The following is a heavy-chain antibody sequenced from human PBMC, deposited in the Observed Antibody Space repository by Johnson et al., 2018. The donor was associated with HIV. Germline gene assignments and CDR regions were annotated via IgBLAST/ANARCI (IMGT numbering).Heavy chain of an antibody. CDR2: IRYDGSNK. D-gene: IGHD4-11*01. CDR1: GFTFSSYG. Sequence: QVQLLESGGGVVQPGGSLRLSCAASGFTFSSYGMHWVRQAPGKGLEWVAFIRYDGSNKYYADSVKGRFTISRDNSKNTLYLQMNKLRIEDTAVYSCARSVHDYSDYLLGRDAFDIWGRGTMVIVSS. V-gene: IGHV3-30*02. CDR3: ARSVHDYSDYLLGRDAFDI. J-gene: IGHJ3*02.